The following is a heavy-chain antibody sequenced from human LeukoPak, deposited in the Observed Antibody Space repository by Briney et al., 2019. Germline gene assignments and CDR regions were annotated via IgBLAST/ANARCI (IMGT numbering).Heavy chain of an antibody. CDR1: GVTFSSYV. J-gene: IGHJ3*02. V-gene: IGHV3-23*01. CDR2: ITNSGGAT. CDR3: AKWGELLRTFDI. Sequence: GGSLRLSCAASGVTFSSYVLTWVGQAPGKGLEGFSGITNSGGATSYADSVKGRFTISRDNYKSTLYLQMNSLRAEDTAVYYCAKWGELLRTFDIWGQGTMVTVSS. D-gene: IGHD1-26*01.